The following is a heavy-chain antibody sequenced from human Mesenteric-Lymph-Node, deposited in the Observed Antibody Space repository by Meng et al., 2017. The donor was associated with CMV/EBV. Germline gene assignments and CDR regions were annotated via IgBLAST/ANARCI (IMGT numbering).Heavy chain of an antibody. V-gene: IGHV3-74*01. CDR1: GITFSSYW. D-gene: IGHD1-26*01. Sequence: GESLKISCAASGITFSSYWMHWVRQAPGKGLVWVSRINSDGSNTTYADSVKGRFTISRDNAKNTLSLQMNSLRADDTAVYYCASTRYSGSHLDPWGQGTVVTVSS. J-gene: IGHJ5*02. CDR2: INSDGSNT. CDR3: ASTRYSGSHLDP.